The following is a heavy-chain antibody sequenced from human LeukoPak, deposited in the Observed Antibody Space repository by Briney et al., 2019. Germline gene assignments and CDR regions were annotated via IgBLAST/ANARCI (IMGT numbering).Heavy chain of an antibody. V-gene: IGHV3-30*18. CDR2: ISYDGSNK. Sequence: GRSLRLSCAASGFTFSSYGMHWVRQAPGKGLEWVAVISYDGSNKYYADSVKGRFTISRDNSKNTLYLQMNSLRAEDTAVYYCAKDHIVRGVPFDYWGQGTLVTVSS. CDR1: GFTFSSYG. D-gene: IGHD3-10*01. CDR3: AKDHIVRGVPFDY. J-gene: IGHJ4*02.